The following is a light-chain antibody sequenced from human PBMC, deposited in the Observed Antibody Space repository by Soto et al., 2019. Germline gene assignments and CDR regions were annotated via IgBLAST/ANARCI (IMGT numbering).Light chain of an antibody. CDR3: QQHNGYSERM. Sequence: DIQMTQSPATLSASVGDSVTITCRASQSITNWLAWYQLKPGKAPKLLIHGASSLASGVPSRFSGSGSGTEFTLTISSLQPDDFATYYCQQHNGYSERMFGQGTKVDI. CDR1: QSITNW. CDR2: GAS. J-gene: IGKJ1*01. V-gene: IGKV1-5*01.